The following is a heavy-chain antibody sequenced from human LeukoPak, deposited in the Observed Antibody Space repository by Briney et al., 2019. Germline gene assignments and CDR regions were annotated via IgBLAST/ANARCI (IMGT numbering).Heavy chain of an antibody. D-gene: IGHD3-10*01. Sequence: SVKVSCKASGYTFTSYGISWVRQAPGQGVEWMGWISAYNGNTNYAQKLQGRVTMTTDTSTSTAYMELRSLRSDDTAVYYCARVRFGELLSEDFDYWGQGTLVTVSS. J-gene: IGHJ4*02. V-gene: IGHV1-18*01. CDR3: ARVRFGELLSEDFDY. CDR2: ISAYNGNT. CDR1: GYTFTSYG.